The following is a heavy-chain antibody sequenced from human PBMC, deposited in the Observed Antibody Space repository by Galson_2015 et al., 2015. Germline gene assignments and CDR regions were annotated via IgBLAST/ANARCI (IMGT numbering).Heavy chain of an antibody. J-gene: IGHJ5*02. Sequence: SVKVSCKASGYTLTSYYMHWVRQAPGQGLEWMGIINPSGGSPAYAQKFQGRVTMTSDTSTSTVYMELSSLTSEDTAVYYCTRGGNRNWFDPWGQGTLVTVSS. D-gene: IGHD1-14*01. CDR3: TRGGNRNWFDP. CDR1: GYTLTSYY. V-gene: IGHV1-46*01. CDR2: INPSGGSP.